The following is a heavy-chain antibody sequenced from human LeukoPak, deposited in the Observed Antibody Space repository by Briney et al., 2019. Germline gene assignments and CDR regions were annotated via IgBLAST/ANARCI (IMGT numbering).Heavy chain of an antibody. J-gene: IGHJ6*03. CDR2: IYYSGST. CDR1: GGSISSYY. Sequence: PSETLSLTCTVSGGSISSYYWSWIRQPPGKGLEWIGYIYYSGSTNYNPSLKSRVTISVDTSKNQFSLKLSSVTAADTAVYYCARDRLCCGGDCYLGAYLGYMDVWGKGTTVTVSS. V-gene: IGHV4-59*01. CDR3: ARDRLCCGGDCYLGAYLGYMDV. D-gene: IGHD2-21*02.